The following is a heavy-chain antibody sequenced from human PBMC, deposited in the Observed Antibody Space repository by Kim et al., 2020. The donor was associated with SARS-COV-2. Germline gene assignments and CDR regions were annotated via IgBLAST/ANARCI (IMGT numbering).Heavy chain of an antibody. CDR2: INHSGST. Sequence: SETLSLTCAVYGGSFSGYYWSWIRQPPGKGLEWIGEINHSGSTNYNPSLKIRVTISVDTSKNQFSLKLSSVTAADTAVYYCARGGMVRGVKYDDYWGQGTLVTVSS. J-gene: IGHJ4*02. V-gene: IGHV4-34*01. CDR1: GGSFSGYY. CDR3: ARGGMVRGVKYDDY. D-gene: IGHD3-10*01.